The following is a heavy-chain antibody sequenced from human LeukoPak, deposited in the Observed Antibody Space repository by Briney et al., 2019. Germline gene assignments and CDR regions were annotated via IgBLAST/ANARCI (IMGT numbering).Heavy chain of an antibody. V-gene: IGHV3-7*04. Sequence: PGESLRLSCAASDFTFSDFWMASVRQAPGKGLEWVAIIKQDGSETHYVASVRGRFSISRDNAKNSLYLQMNSLRGEDTAIYYCVRGSGWLFDSWGQGTLVIVSS. D-gene: IGHD6-19*01. CDR3: VRGSGWLFDS. CDR1: DFTFSDFW. CDR2: IKQDGSET. J-gene: IGHJ5*01.